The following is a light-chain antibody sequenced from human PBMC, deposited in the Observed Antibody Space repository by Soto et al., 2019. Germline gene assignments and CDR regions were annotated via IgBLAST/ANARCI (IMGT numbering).Light chain of an antibody. V-gene: IGKV1-5*01. CDR2: DAS. CDR1: QSITSW. CDR3: QQSYNTVWT. Sequence: DIQMTQSPSTLSASVGDRVTITCRASQSITSWLAWYQQKPGKAPKLLIYDASSLESGVPSRFSGSGSGTDFTLTISSLQPEDFATYYCQQSYNTVWTFGQGTKVDIK. J-gene: IGKJ1*01.